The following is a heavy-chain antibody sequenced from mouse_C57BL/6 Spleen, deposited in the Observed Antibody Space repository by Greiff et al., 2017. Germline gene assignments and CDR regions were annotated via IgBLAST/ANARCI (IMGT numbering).Heavy chain of an antibody. J-gene: IGHJ2*01. Sequence: QVQLQQSGAELVKPGASVKISCKASGYAFSSYGMNWVKQRPGKGLEWIGQIYPGDGDTNYNGKFKGKATLTADKSSSTAYMQLCSLASEDSAVYFCARRIFGYYCDGWGKGTTLTVSS. D-gene: IGHD5-1-1*01. CDR2: IYPGDGDT. V-gene: IGHV1-80*01. CDR1: GYAFSSYG. CDR3: ARRIFGYYCDG.